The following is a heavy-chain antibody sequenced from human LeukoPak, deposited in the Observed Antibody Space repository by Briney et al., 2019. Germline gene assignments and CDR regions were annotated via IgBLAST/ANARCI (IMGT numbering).Heavy chain of an antibody. J-gene: IGHJ6*02. V-gene: IGHV3-23*01. CDR3: AKPLSAAADPYYYYYGMDV. CDR2: ISGSGGST. CDR1: GFSFSNTG. D-gene: IGHD6-13*01. Sequence: GGSLRLSCAASGFSFSNTGMHWVRQAPGKGLEWVSAISGSGGSTYYADSVKGRFTISRDNSKNTLYLQMNSLRAEDTAVYYCAKPLSAAADPYYYYYGMDVWGQGTTVTVSS.